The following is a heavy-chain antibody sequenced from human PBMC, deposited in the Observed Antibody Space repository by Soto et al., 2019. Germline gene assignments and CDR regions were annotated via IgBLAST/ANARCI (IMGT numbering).Heavy chain of an antibody. Sequence: LSLTCTVSSGSISSGDYYWNWIRQPPGKGLEWIGYIYYSGSTYYNPSLKSRITISVDTSKNQFSLKLSSVTAADTAVYYCARASSSGSYFFDYWGRGTLVTVSS. CDR1: SGSISSGDYY. CDR2: IYYSGST. D-gene: IGHD3-22*01. J-gene: IGHJ4*02. CDR3: ARASSSGSYFFDY. V-gene: IGHV4-30-4*01.